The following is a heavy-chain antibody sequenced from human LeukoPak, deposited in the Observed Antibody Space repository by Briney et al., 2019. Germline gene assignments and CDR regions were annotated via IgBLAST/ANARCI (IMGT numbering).Heavy chain of an antibody. CDR1: GYTFTSYD. CDR2: MNPNSGNT. V-gene: IGHV1-8*01. J-gene: IGHJ4*02. Sequence: GASVKVSCKASGYTFTSYDINRVRQATGQGLEWMAGMNPNSGNTGYAQKFQGRVTMTRNTSISTAYMELSSLRSEDTAVYYCAREVRYCSSTSCYAYYFDYWGQGTLVTVSS. CDR3: AREVRYCSSTSCYAYYFDY. D-gene: IGHD2-2*01.